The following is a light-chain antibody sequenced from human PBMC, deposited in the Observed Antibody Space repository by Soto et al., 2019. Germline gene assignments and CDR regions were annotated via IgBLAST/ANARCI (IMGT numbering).Light chain of an antibody. CDR1: TGATTSGHY. CDR3: LLFYDSFRV. J-gene: IGLJ2*01. Sequence: QAVVTQEPSLTVSRGGTVTLTCGSSTGATTSGHYPYGIQQKPGQAPKTLIYDTSNKHSWTPARFSGSLLGGKAALTLSGAQPEDEADYYCLLFYDSFRVFGGGTKLTVL. CDR2: DTS. V-gene: IGLV7-46*01.